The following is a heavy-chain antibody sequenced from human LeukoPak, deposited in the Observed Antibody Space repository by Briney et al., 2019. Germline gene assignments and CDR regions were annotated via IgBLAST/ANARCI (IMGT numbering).Heavy chain of an antibody. D-gene: IGHD2-2*02. CDR2: IKQDGSET. CDR1: GFTFSSNW. J-gene: IGHJ4*02. V-gene: IGHV3-7*01. Sequence: PGGSLRPSCAASGFTFSSNWMSWVRQAPGKGLEWLAKIKQDGSETCHMDSVKGRFTISRDNAKNSLYLQMNSLRAEDTAVYYCAKYTGYYFDYWGQGILVTVPS. CDR3: AKYTGYYFDY.